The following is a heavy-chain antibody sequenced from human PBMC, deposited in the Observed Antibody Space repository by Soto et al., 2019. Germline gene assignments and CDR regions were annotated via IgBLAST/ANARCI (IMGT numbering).Heavy chain of an antibody. CDR1: GYTFTSYG. Sequence: GASVKVSCKASGYTFTSYGISWVRQAPGQGLEWMGWISAYNGNTNYAQKFQGKVTMTTDTSTSTAYMELRSLRAEDTAVYYCARENYFDYWGQGTLVTVSS. J-gene: IGHJ4*02. CDR3: ARENYFDY. CDR2: ISAYNGNT. V-gene: IGHV1-18*01.